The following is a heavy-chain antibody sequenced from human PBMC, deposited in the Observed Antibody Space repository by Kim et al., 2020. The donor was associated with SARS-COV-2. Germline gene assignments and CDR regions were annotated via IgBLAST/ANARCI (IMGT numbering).Heavy chain of an antibody. V-gene: IGHV3-7*01. CDR2: IKQDGSEK. CDR3: ARVLGLMRLHIAAVRFDP. Sequence: GGSLRLSCAASGFTFSSYWMSWVRQAPGKGLEWVANIKQDGSEKYYVDSVKGRFTISRDNAKNSLYLQMNSLRAEDTAVYYCARVLGLMRLHIAAVRFDPWGQGTLVTVSS. J-gene: IGHJ5*02. D-gene: IGHD6-13*01. CDR1: GFTFSSYW.